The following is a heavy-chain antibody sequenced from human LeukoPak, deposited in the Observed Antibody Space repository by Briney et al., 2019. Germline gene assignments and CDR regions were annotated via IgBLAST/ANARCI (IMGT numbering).Heavy chain of an antibody. CDR2: IYSGGST. D-gene: IGHD3-16*01. CDR1: GITVSSKY. J-gene: IGHJ2*01. CDR3: ARDGGAGWYFDL. V-gene: IGHV3-53*01. Sequence: GGSLRLPCAASGITVSSKYMSWVRQAPGKGLEWVSVIYSGGSTYYADSVKGRFTISRDNSKNALYLQMNSLRVEDTAVYYCARDGGAGWYFDLWGRGTLVTVSS.